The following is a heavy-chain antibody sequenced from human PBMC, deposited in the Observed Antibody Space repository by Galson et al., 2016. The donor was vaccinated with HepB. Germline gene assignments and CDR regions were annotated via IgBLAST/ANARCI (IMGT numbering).Heavy chain of an antibody. V-gene: IGHV3-30*18. D-gene: IGHD6-6*01. CDR2: ISYDGRNR. Sequence: VRQAPGKGLEWVALISYDGRNRYYADSVKGRFTISRDNSKRTLHLQMNSLRADDTAVYYCAKDSSSNPNYYYGMDVWGQGTTVTVSS. CDR3: AKDSSSNPNYYYGMDV. J-gene: IGHJ6*02.